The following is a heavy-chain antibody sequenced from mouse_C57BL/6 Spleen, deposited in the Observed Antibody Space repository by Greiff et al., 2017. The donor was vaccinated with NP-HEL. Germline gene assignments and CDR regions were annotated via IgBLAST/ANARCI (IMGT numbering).Heavy chain of an antibody. D-gene: IGHD1-1*01. Sequence: SGPELVKPGASVKMSCKASGYTFTDYNMHWVKQSHGKSLEWIGYINPNNGGTSYNQKFKGKATLTVNKSSSTAYMELRSLTSEDSAVYYCARPPYYGSRHWYFDVWGTGTTVTVSS. V-gene: IGHV1-22*01. J-gene: IGHJ1*03. CDR2: INPNNGGT. CDR3: ARPPYYGSRHWYFDV. CDR1: GYTFTDYN.